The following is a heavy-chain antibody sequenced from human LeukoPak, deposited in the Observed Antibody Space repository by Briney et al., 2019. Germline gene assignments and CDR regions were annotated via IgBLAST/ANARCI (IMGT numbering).Heavy chain of an antibody. D-gene: IGHD1-26*01. J-gene: IGHJ4*02. CDR3: AREPSGSLDY. Sequence: GESLKISCAASGFTFNYYWMSWVRQAPGKGLEWVANIKQDGSEKYYVDSVKGRFTISRDNAKNSLYLQMNSLGAEDTAAYYCAREPSGSLDYWAREPWSPSPQ. V-gene: IGHV3-7*01. CDR2: IKQDGSEK. CDR1: GFTFNYYW.